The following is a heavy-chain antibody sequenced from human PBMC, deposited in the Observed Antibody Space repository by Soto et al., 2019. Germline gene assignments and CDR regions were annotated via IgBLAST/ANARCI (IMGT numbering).Heavy chain of an antibody. CDR1: GFTFSSYG. D-gene: IGHD1-20*01. Sequence: GGSLRLSCAASGFTFSSYGMHWVRQAPGKGLEWVAVISYDGSNKYYADSVKGRFTISRDNSKNTLYLQMNSLRAEDTAVYYCARDSGITGTTSYYYYGMDVWGQGTTVTVPS. V-gene: IGHV3-30*03. CDR2: ISYDGSNK. CDR3: ARDSGITGTTSYYYYGMDV. J-gene: IGHJ6*02.